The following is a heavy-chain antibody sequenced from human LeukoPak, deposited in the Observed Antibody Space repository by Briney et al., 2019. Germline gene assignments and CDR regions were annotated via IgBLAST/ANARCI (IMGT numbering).Heavy chain of an antibody. J-gene: IGHJ4*02. CDR2: IKQDGREK. D-gene: IGHD2-15*01. V-gene: IGHV3-7*01. CDR1: GFTFSSYW. CDR3: ARDSWDCSGGSCYSALASYFDY. Sequence: GGSLRLSCAASGFTFSSYWMSWVRQAPGKGREWVANIKQDGREKYYVDSVKGRFTISRDNAKNSQYLQMNSLRAEDTAVYYCARDSWDCSGGSCYSALASYFDYWGQGTLVTVSS.